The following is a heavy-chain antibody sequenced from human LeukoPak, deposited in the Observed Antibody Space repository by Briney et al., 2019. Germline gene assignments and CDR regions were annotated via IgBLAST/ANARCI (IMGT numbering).Heavy chain of an antibody. J-gene: IGHJ4*02. D-gene: IGHD3-3*01. V-gene: IGHV3-30-3*01. Sequence: GGSLRLSCAASGFTFSNHAMHWVRQAPGKGLEWVAVISYDGSNKKYADSVKGRFTISRDNAKNTVYLQMNSLRTEDTAVYYYARGDLRSGYYVWGQGTLVTVSS. CDR2: ISYDGSNK. CDR3: ARGDLRSGYYV. CDR1: GFTFSNHA.